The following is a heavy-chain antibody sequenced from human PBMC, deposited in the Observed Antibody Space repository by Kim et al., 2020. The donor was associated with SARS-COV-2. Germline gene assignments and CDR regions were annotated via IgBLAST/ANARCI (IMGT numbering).Heavy chain of an antibody. J-gene: IGHJ4*02. CDR3: TTSFDY. V-gene: IGHV3-15*01. CDR2: TEAGRT. Sequence: TEAGRTEYAAPVKDRFTISRDDSTNMLFLQMDSLIAEDTGVYYCTTSFDYWGQGVQVTVSS.